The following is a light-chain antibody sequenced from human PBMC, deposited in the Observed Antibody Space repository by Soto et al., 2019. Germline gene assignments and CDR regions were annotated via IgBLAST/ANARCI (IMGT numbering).Light chain of an antibody. Sequence: DIVMPQSPLSQPVTPSEPASISCMSSQSLLQSNGYDYLEWYLQKPGQAPQLMNYLGSNQASGVPGRISGRGSRTDFTLRSSILEAEDVGVYYHIQYLQSPPFGQGTKVDIK. CDR3: IQYLQSPP. J-gene: IGKJ1*01. CDR2: LGS. CDR1: QSLLQSNGYDY. V-gene: IGKV2-28*01.